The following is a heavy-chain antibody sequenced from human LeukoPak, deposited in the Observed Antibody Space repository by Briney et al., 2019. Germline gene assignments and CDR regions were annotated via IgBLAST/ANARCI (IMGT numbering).Heavy chain of an antibody. CDR1: GFTFSSYW. Sequence: PGGSLRLSCAASGFTFSSYWMNWVRQAPGKGLVWVSRINSDGSSTNYADSVKGRFTISRDNAKNTLYLQMNSLRAEDTAVYYCAREAYCGGDCYPHPFDYWGQGTLVAVSS. CDR2: INSDGSST. J-gene: IGHJ4*02. V-gene: IGHV3-74*01. D-gene: IGHD2-21*02. CDR3: AREAYCGGDCYPHPFDY.